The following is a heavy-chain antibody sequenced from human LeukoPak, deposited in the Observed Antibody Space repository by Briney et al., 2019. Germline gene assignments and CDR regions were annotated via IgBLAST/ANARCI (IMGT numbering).Heavy chain of an antibody. Sequence: GGSLRLSCAASGFTFSSYEMNWVRQAPGKGLEWVSYISTSGTTMYYADSVKGRFTISRDSAKNSLYLQMNSLRAEDTAVYYCAKTFIAVANPIDYWGQGTLVTVSS. V-gene: IGHV3-48*03. J-gene: IGHJ4*02. CDR2: ISTSGTTM. D-gene: IGHD6-19*01. CDR3: AKTFIAVANPIDY. CDR1: GFTFSSYE.